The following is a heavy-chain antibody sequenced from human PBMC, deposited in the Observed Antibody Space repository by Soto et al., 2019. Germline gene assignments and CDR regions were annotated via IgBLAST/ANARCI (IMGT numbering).Heavy chain of an antibody. J-gene: IGHJ4*02. V-gene: IGHV3-21*01. CDR1: GFTFSSYS. D-gene: IGHD1-26*01. CDR2: ISSSSSYI. CDR3: ATSRVGATFYFDY. Sequence: GGSLRLSCAASGFTFSSYSMNWVRQAPGKGLEWVSSISSSSSYIYYADSVKGRFTISRDNAKNSLYLQMNSLRAEDTAVYHCATSRVGATFYFDYWGQGTLVTVSS.